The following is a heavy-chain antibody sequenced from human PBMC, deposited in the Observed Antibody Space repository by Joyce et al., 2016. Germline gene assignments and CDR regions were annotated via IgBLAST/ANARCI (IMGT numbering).Heavy chain of an antibody. J-gene: IGHJ4*02. CDR1: GGSISNDNYY. CDR3: ARLSFRELFPDY. V-gene: IGHV4-30-4*01. Sequence: QVQLQESGPGLVKPSQTLSLTCTVSGGSISNDNYYWSWIRQPPGKGLDWIGHIYYSGSAHYNPSLKSRFSISIDTSENQFSLKLNSVTTADTAVYYCARLSFRELFPDYWGQGTLLTVSS. D-gene: IGHD3-10*01. CDR2: IYYSGSA.